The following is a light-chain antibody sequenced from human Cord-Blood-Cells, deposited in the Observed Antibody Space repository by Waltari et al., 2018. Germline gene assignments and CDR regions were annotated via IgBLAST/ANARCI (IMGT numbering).Light chain of an antibody. Sequence: SYELTQPSSVSVSPGQTARITCSGDVLAKKYARWFQQKPGQAPVLVIYKDSERPSGIPGRVSGSSSGTTVTLTISGAQVEDEADYYCYSAADNHWVFGGGTKLTVL. CDR1: VLAKKY. CDR2: KDS. J-gene: IGLJ3*02. V-gene: IGLV3-27*01. CDR3: YSAADNHWV.